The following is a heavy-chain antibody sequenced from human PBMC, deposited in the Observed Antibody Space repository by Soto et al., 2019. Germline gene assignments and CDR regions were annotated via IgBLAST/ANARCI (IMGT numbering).Heavy chain of an antibody. J-gene: IGHJ4*02. CDR1: GFTFRSYA. CDR3: AKRNGDSNSSDSRAVQY. CDR2: ISGDGTLT. Sequence: GGSLRLACAASGFTFRSYAMSWVRQATGKGLEWVSVISGDGTLTEYADAVKGRFTISRDNSRNTLYLQMNSLRAEDTAVYYCAKRNGDSNSSDSRAVQYWGQGTLVTVSS. V-gene: IGHV3-23*01. D-gene: IGHD6-6*01.